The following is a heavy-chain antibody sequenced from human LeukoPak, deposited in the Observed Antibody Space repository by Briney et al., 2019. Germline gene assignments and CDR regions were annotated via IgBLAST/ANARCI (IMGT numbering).Heavy chain of an antibody. CDR1: GGSISTYY. D-gene: IGHD3-10*01. J-gene: IGHJ6*02. V-gene: IGHV4-4*07. CDR2: IYASGNT. Sequence: SETLSLTCTVSGGSISTYYWSLIRQPAGKGLEWIGRIYASGNTNYNPSLKSRVTMSLDTSKNQFSLKLSSVTAADTAVYYCARVTMVRGNIYYYYGMDVWGQGTTVTVSS. CDR3: ARVTMVRGNIYYYYGMDV.